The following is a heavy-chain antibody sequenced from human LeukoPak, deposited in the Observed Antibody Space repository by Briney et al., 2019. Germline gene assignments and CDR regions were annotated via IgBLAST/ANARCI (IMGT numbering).Heavy chain of an antibody. CDR2: ISAYNGNT. J-gene: IGHJ6*02. D-gene: IGHD2-15*01. CDR1: GYTFTSYG. Sequence: ASVKVSCTASGYTFTSYGISWVRQALGQGLEWMGWISAYNGNTNYAQKLQGRVTMTTDTSTSTAYMELRSLRSDDTAVYYCARDPPRIVVVVAATDYYGMDVWGQGTTVTVSS. CDR3: ARDPPRIVVVVAATDYYGMDV. V-gene: IGHV1-18*01.